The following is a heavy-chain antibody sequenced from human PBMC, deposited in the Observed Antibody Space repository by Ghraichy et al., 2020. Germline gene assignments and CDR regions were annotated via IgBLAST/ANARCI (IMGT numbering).Heavy chain of an antibody. CDR2: IYSGGST. J-gene: IGHJ4*02. D-gene: IGHD2-21*02. Sequence: GGSLRLSCAASGFTVSSNYMSWVRQAPGKGLEWVSVIYSGGSTYYADSVKGRFTISRDNSKNTLYLQMNSLRAEDTAVYYCARDLCGGDCYSHQPVLGYWGQGTLVTVSS. V-gene: IGHV3-53*01. CDR3: ARDLCGGDCYSHQPVLGY. CDR1: GFTVSSNY.